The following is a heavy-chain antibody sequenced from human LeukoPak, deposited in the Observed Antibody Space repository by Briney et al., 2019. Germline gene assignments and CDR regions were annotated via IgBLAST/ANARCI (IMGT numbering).Heavy chain of an antibody. J-gene: IGHJ4*02. CDR3: ARAGTPYSSSWPFDY. D-gene: IGHD6-13*01. V-gene: IGHV4-38-2*02. Sequence: SETLSLTCTVSGYSISSGYYWGWIRQPPGKGLEWIGSIYHSGSTYYNPSLKSRVTISVDTSKNQFSLKLSSVTAADTAVYYCARAGTPYSSSWPFDYWGQGTLVTVSS. CDR1: GYSISSGYY. CDR2: IYHSGST.